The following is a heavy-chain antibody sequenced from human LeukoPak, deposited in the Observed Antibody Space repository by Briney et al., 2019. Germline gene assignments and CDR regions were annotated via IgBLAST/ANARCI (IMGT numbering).Heavy chain of an antibody. J-gene: IGHJ4*02. CDR2: IRFDGIDT. CDR3: AKEESRYFDY. Sequence: GGSLRLSCAASGFTFSSYAMHWVRQAPGKGLEWVAFIRFDGIDTYYADSVKGRFTISRDNSKNTLSVQMNGLRAEDTAVYYCAKEESRYFDYWGQGALVIVSS. CDR1: GFTFSSYA. V-gene: IGHV3-30*02.